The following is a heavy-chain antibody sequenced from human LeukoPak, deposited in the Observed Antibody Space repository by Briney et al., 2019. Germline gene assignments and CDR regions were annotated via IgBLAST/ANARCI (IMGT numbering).Heavy chain of an antibody. CDR1: GFTFSSYS. CDR3: AKQYYYDSSGAFDI. V-gene: IGHV3-48*01. Sequence: GGSLRLSCAASGFTFSSYSMNWVRQAPGKGLEWISYIRSSSRTIYYADSVKGRFTISRDNSKNTLYLQMNSLRAEDTAVYYCAKQYYYDSSGAFDIWGQGTMVTVSS. J-gene: IGHJ3*02. CDR2: IRSSSRTI. D-gene: IGHD3-22*01.